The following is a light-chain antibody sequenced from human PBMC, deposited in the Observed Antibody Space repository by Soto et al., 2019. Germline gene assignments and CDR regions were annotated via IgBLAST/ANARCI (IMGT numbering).Light chain of an antibody. CDR2: GAS. CDR3: QKYNSAPLT. Sequence: EIVLTQSPGTLSLSPGERATLSCRASQSVSSNYLAWYQRKPGQGPRLLIYGASSRATGIPDRFSGSGSGTDFTLTISSLQPEDVATYYCQKYNSAPLTFGGGTKVDIK. CDR1: QSVSSNY. V-gene: IGKV3-20*01. J-gene: IGKJ4*01.